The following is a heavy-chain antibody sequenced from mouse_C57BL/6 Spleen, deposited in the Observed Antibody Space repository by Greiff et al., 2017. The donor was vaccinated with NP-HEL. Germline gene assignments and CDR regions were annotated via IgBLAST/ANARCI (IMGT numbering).Heavy chain of an antibody. D-gene: IGHD1-1*01. CDR1: GYTFTSYW. V-gene: IGHV1-55*01. Sequence: QVQLQQSGAELVKPGASVKMSCKASGYTFTSYWITWVKRRPGQGLEWIGDIYPGSGSTNYNEKFKSKATLTVDTSSSTAYMQLSSLTSEDSAVYYCARERVTTVEYYFDYWGQGTTLTVSS. CDR2: IYPGSGST. J-gene: IGHJ2*01. CDR3: ARERVTTVEYYFDY.